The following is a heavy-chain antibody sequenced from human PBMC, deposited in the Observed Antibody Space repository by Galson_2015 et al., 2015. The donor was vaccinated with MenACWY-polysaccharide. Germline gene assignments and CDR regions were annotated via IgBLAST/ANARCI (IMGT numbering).Heavy chain of an antibody. CDR3: AREGSRIVFHAFDT. CDR2: IQYDGSKI. D-gene: IGHD6-13*01. J-gene: IGHJ3*02. Sequence: SLRLSCAASGSRFSPSGMHWVRQAPGKGLEWVAVIQYDGSKIEYADSVKGRFTISRDNSKNTLFLEMNSLGAEDTAVYYCAREGSRIVFHAFDTWGQGTMVTVSS. CDR1: GSRFSPSG. V-gene: IGHV3-33*01.